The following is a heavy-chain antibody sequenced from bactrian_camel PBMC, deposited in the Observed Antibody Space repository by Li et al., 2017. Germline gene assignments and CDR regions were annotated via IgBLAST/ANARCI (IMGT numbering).Heavy chain of an antibody. CDR2: IASDGTT. CDR1: GYIISSCG. Sequence: HVQLVESGGGSVQAGGSLKLSCVASGYIISSCGMGWYRLAPGKERELVSTIASDGTTTYADSVKGRFTISRDNAKNTLYLQMNSPNTEDTAMYYCAAGSPPCRAVGGIQNYWGQGTQVTVS. V-gene: IGHV3S53*01. J-gene: IGHJ4*01. CDR3: AAGSPPCRAVGGIQNY. D-gene: IGHD6*01.